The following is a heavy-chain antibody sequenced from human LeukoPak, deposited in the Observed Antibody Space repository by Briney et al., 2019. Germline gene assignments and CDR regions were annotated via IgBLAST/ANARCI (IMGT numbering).Heavy chain of an antibody. CDR3: ARRDSYGYWGGNDY. CDR1: GYSISSGYY. V-gene: IGHV4-38-2*02. D-gene: IGHD5-18*01. J-gene: IGHJ4*02. CDR2: IYHRGTT. Sequence: SETLSLTCTVSGYSISSGYYWGWTRQPPGKGLEWIGSIYHRGTTYYNPSLKSRVTISVDTSKNQFSLKLSSVTAADTAVYYCARRDSYGYWGGNDYWGQGTLVTVSS.